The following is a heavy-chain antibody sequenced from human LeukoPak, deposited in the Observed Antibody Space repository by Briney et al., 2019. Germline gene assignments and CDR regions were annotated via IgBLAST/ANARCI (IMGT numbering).Heavy chain of an antibody. CDR1: GYSCTNYR. V-gene: IGHV5-51*01. CDR3: ARCGRAVSGLSLHTFHY. D-gene: IGHD6-19*01. Sequence: GESLQLSCQGSGYSCTNYRVAWVRQLPGKGLERMGIIYPGESDTRYSPSFQGQVTISADKSISTAYLQWSSLKASDTAMYYCARCGRAVSGLSLHTFHYWGQGTLVTVSS. J-gene: IGHJ4*02. CDR2: IYPGESDT.